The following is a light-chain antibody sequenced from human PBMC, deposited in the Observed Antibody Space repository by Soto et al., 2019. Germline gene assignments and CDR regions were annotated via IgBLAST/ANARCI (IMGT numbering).Light chain of an antibody. CDR2: GAY. CDR3: QQYGSSPWT. J-gene: IGKJ1*01. V-gene: IGKV3-20*01. CDR1: QSLTSTF. Sequence: VLTQSPGTLSLSPGEGATLSCRASQSLTSTFLSWYQQKPGQAPRFLIYGAYNRAPGVPDRFSGSGSGTDFTLTISRLEPEDFAVDFCQQYGSSPWTFGQGTKVELK.